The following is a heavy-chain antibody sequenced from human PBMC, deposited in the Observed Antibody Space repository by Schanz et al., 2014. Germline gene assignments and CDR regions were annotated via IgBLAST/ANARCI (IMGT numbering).Heavy chain of an antibody. Sequence: QVHLVQSGAEMKKPGASVKVSCKASGYTFTSNAISWVRQAPGQGLEWVGWISPYNGNTNYAQKVQGRVTLTTDTSTSTVYIELRSLTSDDTAVYYCARRAYSRSSVGNFDYWGLGTLVTVSS. CDR2: ISPYNGNT. CDR3: ARRAYSRSSVGNFDY. CDR1: GYTFTSNA. V-gene: IGHV1-18*01. J-gene: IGHJ4*02. D-gene: IGHD6-6*01.